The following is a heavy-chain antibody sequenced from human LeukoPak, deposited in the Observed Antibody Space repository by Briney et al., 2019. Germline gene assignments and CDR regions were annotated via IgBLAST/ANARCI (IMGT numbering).Heavy chain of an antibody. CDR2: LYYSGST. CDR3: ARHNVDTAIFDY. V-gene: IGHV4-59*08. D-gene: IGHD5-18*01. Sequence: PSETLSLTCTVSGGSISSYSWSWIRQPPGKGLEWIGYLYYSGSTNYNPSLKSRVTISVDTSKNHFSLLLSSVTAADTAVYYCARHNVDTAIFDYWGQGTLVTVSS. J-gene: IGHJ4*02. CDR1: GGSISSYS.